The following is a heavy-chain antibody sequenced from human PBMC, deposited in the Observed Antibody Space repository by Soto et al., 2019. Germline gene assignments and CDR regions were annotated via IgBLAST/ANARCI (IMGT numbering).Heavy chain of an antibody. J-gene: IGHJ3*01. CDR1: GFTFSIYG. V-gene: IGHV3-33*01. D-gene: IGHD2-15*01. CDR3: VRGEDIVLIKELDAFDV. Sequence: QVQLVESGGGVVQPGTSLRLSCVASGFTFSIYGMHWFSQAPGKGLEWVAVIWYDGSNEYYADSVKGRFTISRDNSKNTVYLLMNSLRAEDTAVYYCVRGEDIVLIKELDAFDVWGQGTMVTVSS. CDR2: IWYDGSNE.